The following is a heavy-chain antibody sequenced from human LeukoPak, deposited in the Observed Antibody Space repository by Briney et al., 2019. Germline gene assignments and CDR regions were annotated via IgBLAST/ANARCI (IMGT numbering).Heavy chain of an antibody. Sequence: PSETLSLTCTVSGGSISSYYWSWIRQPPGKGLEWIGYIYYSGSTNYNPSLKSRVTISVDTSKNQFSLKLSSVTAADTAVYYRARFHDSSGYWNWFDPWGQGTLVTVSS. J-gene: IGHJ5*02. CDR2: IYYSGST. CDR3: ARFHDSSGYWNWFDP. CDR1: GGSISSYY. V-gene: IGHV4-59*01. D-gene: IGHD3-22*01.